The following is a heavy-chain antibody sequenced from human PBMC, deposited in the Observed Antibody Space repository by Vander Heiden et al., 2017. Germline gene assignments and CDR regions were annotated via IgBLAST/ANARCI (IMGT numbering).Heavy chain of an antibody. CDR1: GFAFSTYG. CDR2: ISYDGTTK. V-gene: IGHV3-33*05. CDR3: ARESLAVAGTWYFDY. Sequence: QVKLVESGGTVVQPGRSLRLSCAASGFAFSTYGIHWVRQVPGKGLEWVAVISYDGTTKYYLDSVKGRFTISRDNSRNTAYLQMDSLRAEDTAMYYCARESLAVAGTWYFDYWGRGVLSPSP. D-gene: IGHD6-19*01. J-gene: IGHJ4*02.